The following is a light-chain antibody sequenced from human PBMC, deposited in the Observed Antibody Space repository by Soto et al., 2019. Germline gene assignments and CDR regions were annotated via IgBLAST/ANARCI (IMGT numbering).Light chain of an antibody. CDR1: SANIGSNT. V-gene: IGLV1-44*01. CDR2: TNN. CDR3: AAWDDSLSSVV. J-gene: IGLJ2*01. Sequence: QAVVTQPPSASGTPGQRVTISCSGSSANIGSNTVNWYQKLPGTAPKLLIYTNNLRPSGVPDRFSGSKSGTSASLAISGLQSEDEADYYCAAWDDSLSSVVFGGGTKLTVL.